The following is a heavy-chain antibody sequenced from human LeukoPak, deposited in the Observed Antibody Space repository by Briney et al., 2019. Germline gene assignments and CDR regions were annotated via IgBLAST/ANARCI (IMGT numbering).Heavy chain of an antibody. CDR2: ISAYNGNT. Sequence: ASGKASCKASGYTFTSYGVRWVRQAPGQGLEWMRWISAYNGNTNYAQKLQGRVTMTTDTSTSTAYMELRSLRSDDTAVYYCARDTGEWELTGYDYWGQGTLVTVSS. J-gene: IGHJ4*02. V-gene: IGHV1-18*01. CDR3: ARDTGEWELTGYDY. CDR1: GYTFTSYG. D-gene: IGHD1-26*01.